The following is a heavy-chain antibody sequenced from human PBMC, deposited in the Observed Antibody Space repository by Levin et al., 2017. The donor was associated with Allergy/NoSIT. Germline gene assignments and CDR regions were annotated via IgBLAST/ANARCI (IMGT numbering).Heavy chain of an antibody. D-gene: IGHD6-13*01. CDR2: ISYDGSNT. Sequence: GGSLRLSCAASGFTFSSYGMHWVRQAPGKGLEWVAVISYDGSNTYYADSLKGRFTISRDNSKNTLYLQMNSLRAEDTAVYYCAKDTSAAGQYYFDYWGQGTLVTVSS. V-gene: IGHV3-30*18. J-gene: IGHJ4*02. CDR3: AKDTSAAGQYYFDY. CDR1: GFTFSSYG.